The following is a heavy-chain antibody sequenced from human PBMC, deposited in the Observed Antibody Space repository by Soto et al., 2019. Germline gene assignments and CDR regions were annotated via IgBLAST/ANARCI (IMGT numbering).Heavy chain of an antibody. J-gene: IGHJ5*02. CDR3: TRAQGIGVAAFDYFDT. CDR1: GYTFTSYT. CDR2: IHTGNGAT. Sequence: QVQLVQSGAEVKKPGASVKVSCKASGYTFTSYTMYWVRQAPGQRLEWIGWIHTGNGATKYSQKFQGRVTITRDTSASTADMELSSLTYEDTAVYYCTRAQGIGVAAFDYFDTWGQGTLVTVSS. V-gene: IGHV1-3*04. D-gene: IGHD3-9*01.